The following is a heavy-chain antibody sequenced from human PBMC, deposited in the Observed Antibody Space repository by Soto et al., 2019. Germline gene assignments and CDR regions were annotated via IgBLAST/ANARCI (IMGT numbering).Heavy chain of an antibody. CDR3: ATANNTSPFDV. CDR2: IVVDSGNT. V-gene: IGHV1-58*01. D-gene: IGHD1-26*01. J-gene: IGHJ4*02. CDR1: GFTFPDSA. Sequence: ASVKVSCKASGFTFPDSAVQWVRQARGQRLEWFGRIVVDSGNTKYAQRFTERVTISWDMSTITAFLELRSLRSEDTAVYYCATANNTSPFDVWGRVTLVTVSS.